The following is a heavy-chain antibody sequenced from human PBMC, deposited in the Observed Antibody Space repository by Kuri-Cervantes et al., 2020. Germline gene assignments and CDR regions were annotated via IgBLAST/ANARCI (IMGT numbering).Heavy chain of an antibody. CDR1: GYSFTSYY. D-gene: IGHD3-3*01. Sequence: ASVKVSCKGSGYSFTSYYMHWVRQAPGQGLEWMGIINPSGGSTSYAQKFQGRVTMTRDTSTSTVYMELSSLRSEDTAVYYCARDAFLFGVSYWGQGTLVTVSS. V-gene: IGHV1-46*01. J-gene: IGHJ4*02. CDR2: INPSGGST. CDR3: ARDAFLFGVSY.